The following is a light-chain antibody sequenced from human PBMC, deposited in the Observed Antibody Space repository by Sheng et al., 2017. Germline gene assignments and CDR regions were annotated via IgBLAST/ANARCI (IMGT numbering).Light chain of an antibody. V-gene: IGKV1-5*03. CDR2: KAS. CDR1: QSISHW. CDR3: QQYNSYSP. Sequence: DIQMTQSPSTLSAYVGDRVTITCRASQSISHWLAWYQQKPGKAPKLLIYKASSLESGVPSRFSGSGSGTEFTLTISSLQPDDFATYYCQQYNSYSPFGQGTKVEIK. J-gene: IGKJ1*01.